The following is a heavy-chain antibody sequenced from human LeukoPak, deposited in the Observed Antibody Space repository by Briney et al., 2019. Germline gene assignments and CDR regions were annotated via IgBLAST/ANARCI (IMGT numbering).Heavy chain of an antibody. J-gene: IGHJ4*02. D-gene: IGHD7-27*01. CDR1: GGSISSGDYY. CDR3: ARASNWGLDFDY. V-gene: IGHV4-30-4*08. CDR2: IYYSGST. Sequence: SQTLSLTCTVSGGSISSGDYYWSWIRQPPGKGLEWIGYIYYSGSTYYNTSLKSRVTISVDTSKNQFSLKLSSVTAADTAVYYCARASNWGLDFDYWGQGTLVTVSS.